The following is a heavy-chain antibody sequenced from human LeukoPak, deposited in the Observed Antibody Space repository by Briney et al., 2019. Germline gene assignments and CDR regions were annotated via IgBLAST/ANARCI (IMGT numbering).Heavy chain of an antibody. CDR1: GFTFDDYT. J-gene: IGHJ4*02. Sequence: GGSLRLSCAASGFTFDDYTMHWVRQAPGKGLEWVSLISWDGGSTDYADSVKGRFTISRDNSNNSLYLQMNSLRTEDTALYYCAKDFGVGTTGIDYWGQGTLVTVSS. D-gene: IGHD3-3*01. CDR2: ISWDGGST. CDR3: AKDFGVGTTGIDY. V-gene: IGHV3-43*01.